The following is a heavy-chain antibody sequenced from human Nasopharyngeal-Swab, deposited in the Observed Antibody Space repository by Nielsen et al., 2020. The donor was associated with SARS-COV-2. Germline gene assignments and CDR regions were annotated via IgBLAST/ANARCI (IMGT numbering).Heavy chain of an antibody. Sequence: GESLKISSAASGFTFSSYSMNWVRQAPGKGLEWVSSISSSSSYIYYADSVKGRFTISRDNAKNSLYLQMNSLRAEDTAVYYCARDGLYSAGGNWGQGTLVAVSS. CDR2: ISSSSSYI. D-gene: IGHD5-18*01. J-gene: IGHJ4*02. CDR3: ARDGLYSAGGN. V-gene: IGHV3-21*01. CDR1: GFTFSSYS.